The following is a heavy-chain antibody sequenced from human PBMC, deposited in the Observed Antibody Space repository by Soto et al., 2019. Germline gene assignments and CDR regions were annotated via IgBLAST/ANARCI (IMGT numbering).Heavy chain of an antibody. D-gene: IGHD6-19*01. CDR2: ISGSGGST. V-gene: IGHV3-23*01. Sequence: GGSLRLSCAASGFTFSSYAMSWVRQAPGKGLEWVSVISGSGGSTYYADSVKGRFTISRDNSKNTLYLKMNSLRAEDTAVYYCARRSSGWYFDYWGQGTLVTVSS. J-gene: IGHJ4*02. CDR3: ARRSSGWYFDY. CDR1: GFTFSSYA.